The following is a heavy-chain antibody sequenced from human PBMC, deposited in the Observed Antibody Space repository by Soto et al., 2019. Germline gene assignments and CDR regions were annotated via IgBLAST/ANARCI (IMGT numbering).Heavy chain of an antibody. CDR3: ARVPALYDYVRRSYRLHAFDI. CDR1: GFTFISYA. CDR2: ISGSGGST. Sequence: GALRLSCAASGFTFISYAMSWVRQAPGKGLEWVSAISGSGGSTYYADSVKGRFTISRDNSKNTLYLQMNSLRAEDTAVYYCARVPALYDYVRRSYRLHAFDIWGQGTMVTVSS. J-gene: IGHJ3*02. D-gene: IGHD3-16*02. V-gene: IGHV3-23*01.